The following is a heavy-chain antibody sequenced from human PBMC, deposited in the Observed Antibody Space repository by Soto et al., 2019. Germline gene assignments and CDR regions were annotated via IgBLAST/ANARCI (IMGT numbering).Heavy chain of an antibody. V-gene: IGHV1-69*13. CDR3: ARAHIRGGGYYPIIGSGPDY. Sequence: SVKVCCKASGGPLSSYAFSLVRQAPGQGLEWMGGIIPIFGTANYAQKFQGRVTLTADESTSTAYMELSSLRSEDTAVYYCARAHIRGGGYYPIIGSGPDYWGQGTLVTVSS. CDR1: GGPLSSYA. D-gene: IGHD3-22*01. CDR2: IIPIFGTA. J-gene: IGHJ4*02.